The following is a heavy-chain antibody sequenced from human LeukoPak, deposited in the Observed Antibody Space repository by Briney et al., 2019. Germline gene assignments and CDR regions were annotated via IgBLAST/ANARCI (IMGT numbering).Heavy chain of an antibody. J-gene: IGHJ4*02. CDR3: AKGRLRYFDYASGY. CDR1: GFTFNNHA. Sequence: GGSLRLSCAASGFTFNNHAMSWVRQAPGKGLEWVSAISGGGGSTYYADSVKGRFTISRDNSKNTLYLQMNSLRAEDTAVYYCAKGRLRYFDYASGYWGQGTLVTVSS. CDR2: ISGGGGST. D-gene: IGHD3-9*01. V-gene: IGHV3-23*01.